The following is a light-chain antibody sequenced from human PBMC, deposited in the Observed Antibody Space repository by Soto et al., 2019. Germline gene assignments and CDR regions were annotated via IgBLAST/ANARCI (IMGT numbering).Light chain of an antibody. CDR3: AAWDDSLRAVV. CDR2: RNH. J-gene: IGLJ2*01. V-gene: IGLV1-44*01. CDR1: GSNIGTHA. Sequence: QPVLTQSPSESATPGQRVTISCSGSGSNIGTHAVNWYQQVPGTAPTLLIFRNHQRPSGVPDRFSGSKSGTSASLAISGPQSEDEADYYCAAWDDSLRAVVFGGGIKLTVL.